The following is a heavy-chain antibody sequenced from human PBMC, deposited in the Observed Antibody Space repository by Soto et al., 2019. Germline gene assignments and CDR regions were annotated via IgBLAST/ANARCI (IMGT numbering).Heavy chain of an antibody. CDR3: AKRSGCCWYSDDAFHI. V-gene: IGHV3-23*01. CDR2: ISGTGST. D-gene: IGHD6-13*01. Sequence: GGSLRLSCAASGFTFRPYAMSWVRQAPGKGLKWVSAISGTGSTYYADSVKGRFAISRDNSKNTLYLQMDSLRAEDTAVYYCAKRSGCCWYSDDAFHIWGQGTMVPVSS. J-gene: IGHJ3*02. CDR1: GFTFRPYA.